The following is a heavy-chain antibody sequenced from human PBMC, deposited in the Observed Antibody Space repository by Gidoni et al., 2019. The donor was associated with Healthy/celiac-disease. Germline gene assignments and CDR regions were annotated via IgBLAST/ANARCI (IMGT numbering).Heavy chain of an antibody. CDR1: GGSFRGYY. CDR2: INHSGST. D-gene: IGHD4-17*01. V-gene: IGHV4-34*01. Sequence: QVQLQQWGAGLLKPSEPLSLTCAVYGGSFRGYYWSWIRQPPGKGLEWIGEINHSGSTNYNPSLKSRVTISVDTSKNQFSLKLSSVTAADTAVYYCARGMTTVVTPSRRIFDLWGRGTLVTVSS. J-gene: IGHJ2*01. CDR3: ARGMTTVVTPSRRIFDL.